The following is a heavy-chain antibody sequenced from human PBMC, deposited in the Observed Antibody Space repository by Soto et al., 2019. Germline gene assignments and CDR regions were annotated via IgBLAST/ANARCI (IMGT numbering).Heavy chain of an antibody. D-gene: IGHD4-17*01. CDR3: AGAHGRTASESWCDP. J-gene: IGHJ5*02. CDR2: ISTYSGDT. Sequence: QVHLVQSGVEVKTPGASVKVSCQASGYTFFTYDISWVRQAPGQGLEWMGWISTYSGDTKYAQNFQGRVTMTTDTSTHTAYLELGSMGTYDRAVYYCAGAHGRTASESWCDPWGQGTLVTVSS. V-gene: IGHV1-18*01. CDR1: GYTFFTYD.